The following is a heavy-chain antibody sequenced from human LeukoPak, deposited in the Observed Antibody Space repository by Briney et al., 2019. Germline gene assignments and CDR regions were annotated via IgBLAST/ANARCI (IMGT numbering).Heavy chain of an antibody. J-gene: IGHJ4*02. CDR1: GITFSNYA. CDR3: ARAERTGGDY. D-gene: IGHD3-16*01. V-gene: IGHV3-23*01. CDR2: TSSSGDNA. Sequence: GGSLRLSCAASGITFSNYAMSWVRQAPGKGLEWVSTTSSSGDNAYYADSVKGRFTISRDNSKNTLYLQMNSLRAEDTAIYYCARAERTGGDYWGQGTLVTVSS.